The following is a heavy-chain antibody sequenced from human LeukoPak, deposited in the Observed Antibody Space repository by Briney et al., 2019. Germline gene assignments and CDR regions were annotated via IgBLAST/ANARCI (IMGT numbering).Heavy chain of an antibody. J-gene: IGHJ6*02. CDR2: INHSGST. CDR1: GGSFSGYY. D-gene: IGHD2-15*01. CDR3: ARNGYCSGGSCYENYYYYYGMDV. Sequence: PSETLSLTCAVYGGSFSGYYWSWIRQPPGKGLEWIGEINHSGSTNYNPSLKSRVTMSVDTSKNQFSLKLSSVTAADTAVYYCARNGYCSGGSCYENYYYYYGMDVWGQGTTVTVSS. V-gene: IGHV4-34*01.